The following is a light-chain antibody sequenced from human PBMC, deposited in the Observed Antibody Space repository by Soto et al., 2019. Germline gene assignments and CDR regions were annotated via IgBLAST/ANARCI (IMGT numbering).Light chain of an antibody. V-gene: IGLV6-57*01. J-gene: IGLJ3*02. CDR3: QSYDTTKWV. CDR1: SGRIASNY. Sequence: NFMLTQPHSVSASPGKTVTISCTRSSGRIASNYVHWYQQRPGSSPTTVIYEDNQRPSGVPDRVSGSIDSSSNSASLTISGLKPEDEADYYCQSYDTTKWVFGGGTKVTVL. CDR2: EDN.